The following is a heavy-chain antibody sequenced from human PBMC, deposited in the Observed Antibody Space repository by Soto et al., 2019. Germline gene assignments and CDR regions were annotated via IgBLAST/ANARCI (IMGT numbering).Heavy chain of an antibody. CDR1: GFTFSSYA. CDR3: AKVGWSPVNAFDI. V-gene: IGHV3-23*01. CDR2: VSPSGTNT. Sequence: LVMESGGDLVQPGGSLRLSCAVSGFTFSSYAMSWVRQAPGKGPEWVSAVSPSGTNTYYADFVKGRFTISRDNSKNTLYLQMTSLRADDTAVYFCAKVGWSPVNAFDIWGQGTMVTVSS. D-gene: IGHD4-17*01. J-gene: IGHJ3*02.